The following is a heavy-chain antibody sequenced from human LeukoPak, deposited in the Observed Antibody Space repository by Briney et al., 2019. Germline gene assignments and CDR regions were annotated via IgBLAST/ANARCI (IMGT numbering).Heavy chain of an antibody. CDR2: ISAYNGNT. V-gene: IGHV1-18*01. CDR3: ARDPSTYIVGATPWFDY. J-gene: IGHJ4*02. D-gene: IGHD1-26*01. CDR1: GYTFTSYG. Sequence: GASVKVSCKASGYTFTSYGISWVRQAPGQGLEWMGWISAYNGNTNYAQKLQGRVTMTTDTSTSTAYMELRSLRSDDTAVYYCARDPSTYIVGATPWFDYWGQGTLVTVSS.